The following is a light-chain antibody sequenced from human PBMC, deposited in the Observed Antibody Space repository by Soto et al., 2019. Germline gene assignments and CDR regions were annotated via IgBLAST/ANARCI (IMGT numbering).Light chain of an antibody. V-gene: IGKV1-5*01. CDR1: QSVSNY. Sequence: DIQMTQSPSSLSASVGDGVTITCRASQSVSNYLHWYQQKPGRAPKLLIYDASTLESGVPSRFSGSGSGTEFTLTISSLQAADMESEYSQPYQSYAWWTFGQGTKVDIK. J-gene: IGKJ1*01. CDR3: QPYQSYAWWT. CDR2: DAS.